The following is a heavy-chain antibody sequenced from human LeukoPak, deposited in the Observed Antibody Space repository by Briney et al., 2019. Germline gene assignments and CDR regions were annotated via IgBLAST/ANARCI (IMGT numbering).Heavy chain of an antibody. CDR3: AKGYGSGTYYNPFDF. Sequence: GGSLRLSCAASGFTFSSYSMNWVRQAPGKGLEWVSSINWNSDSMAYADSVKGRFTISRDNAKNSLYLQMNSLRAEDMALYFCAKGYGSGTYYNPFDFWGQGTLVTVSS. CDR2: INWNSDSM. J-gene: IGHJ4*02. D-gene: IGHD3-10*01. CDR1: GFTFSSYS. V-gene: IGHV3-9*03.